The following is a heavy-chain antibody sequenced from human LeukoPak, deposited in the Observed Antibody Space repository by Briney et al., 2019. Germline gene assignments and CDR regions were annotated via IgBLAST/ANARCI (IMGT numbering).Heavy chain of an antibody. CDR3: ARSVEWELCLDY. J-gene: IGHJ4*02. Sequence: GGSLRLSCAASGFTVSSNYMSWVRQAPGKGLEWVSVIYSGGSTYYADSVKGRFTISRDNSKNTLYLQMNSLRAEDTAVYYCARSVEWELCLDYWGQGTLVTVSS. CDR1: GFTVSSNY. D-gene: IGHD1-26*01. CDR2: IYSGGST. V-gene: IGHV3-66*01.